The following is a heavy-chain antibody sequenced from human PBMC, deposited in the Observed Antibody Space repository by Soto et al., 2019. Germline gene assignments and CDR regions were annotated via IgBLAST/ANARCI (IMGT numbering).Heavy chain of an antibody. CDR2: ITSSGSNT. J-gene: IGHJ4*02. D-gene: IGHD2-2*01. CDR1: GFNFSGYN. V-gene: IGHV3-11*01. CDR3: ARRGTISSAHHFDH. Sequence: QVQLVESGGGLVKPGGSLRLSCAASGFNFSGYNMSWIRQAPGKGLEWVSYITSSGSNTFDAESVKGRFTISRDNTMNLLYLQMNSLSAEDTAVYYCARRGTISSAHHFDHWGQGTLLTVSS.